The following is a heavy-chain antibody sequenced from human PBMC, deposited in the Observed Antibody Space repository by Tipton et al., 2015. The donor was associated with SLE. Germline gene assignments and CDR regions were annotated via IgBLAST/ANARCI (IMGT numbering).Heavy chain of an antibody. J-gene: IGHJ3*02. D-gene: IGHD6-19*01. V-gene: IGHV4-30-4*02. Sequence: TLSLTCTVSGGSISSGDYYWSWIRQPPGKGLEWIGYIYYSGSTYYNPSLKSRVTISVDTSKNQFSLKLSSVTAADTAVYYCARVNGWYDAFDIWGQGTMVTVSS. CDR2: IYYSGST. CDR1: GGSISSGDYY. CDR3: ARVNGWYDAFDI.